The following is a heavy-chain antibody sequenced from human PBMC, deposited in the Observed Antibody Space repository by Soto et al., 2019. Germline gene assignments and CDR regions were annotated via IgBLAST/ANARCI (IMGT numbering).Heavy chain of an antibody. CDR3: ARKYCSKGKCSPAD. CDR1: GGFITTNTFY. Sequence: ETLSLTCTVSGGFITTNTFYWGWTRQPPGKGLEWIGSFHPSGRTYYNPSLKSRVTISADTPKNLFSLELSSVTAADTAVYYCARKYCSKGKCSPADWGQEPRFTVPS. CDR2: FHPSGRT. V-gene: IGHV4-39*02. J-gene: IGHJ4*02. D-gene: IGHD2-8*01.